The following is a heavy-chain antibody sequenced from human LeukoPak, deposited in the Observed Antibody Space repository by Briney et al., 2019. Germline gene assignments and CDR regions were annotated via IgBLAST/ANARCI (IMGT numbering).Heavy chain of an antibody. CDR1: GYTFTSYG. J-gene: IGHJ4*02. CDR2: ISAYNGNT. D-gene: IGHD3-9*01. CDR3: ARDFFDILTGYVLPDY. V-gene: IGHV1-18*01. Sequence: ASVKVSCKASGYTFTSYGISWVRQAPGQGLEWMGWISAYNGNTNYAQKLQGRVTMTTDTSTSTAYMELRSLRSDDTAVYYCARDFFDILTGYVLPDYWGQGTLVTVSS.